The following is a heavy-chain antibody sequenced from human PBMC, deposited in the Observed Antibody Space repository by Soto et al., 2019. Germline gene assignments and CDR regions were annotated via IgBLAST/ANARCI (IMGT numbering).Heavy chain of an antibody. CDR1: SASIDNGACS. CDR3: ARDLRGGSYGMDV. J-gene: IGHJ6*02. CDR2: IFYSGST. V-gene: IGHV4-31*03. Sequence: LFLTCSVSSASIDNGACSSTSVRQHPGPGLEWIGYIFYSGSTYYNPSLKSRVTISVDTSKNQFSLKLSSVTAADTAVYYCARDLRGGSYGMDVWGQGTTVTVPS. D-gene: IGHD3-10*01.